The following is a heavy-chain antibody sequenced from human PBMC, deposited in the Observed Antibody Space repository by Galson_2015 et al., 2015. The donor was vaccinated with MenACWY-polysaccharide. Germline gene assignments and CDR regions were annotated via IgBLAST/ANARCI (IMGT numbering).Heavy chain of an antibody. CDR2: MNPNSANT. CDR1: EYTFTSYD. D-gene: IGHD6-6*01. J-gene: IGHJ2*01. CDR3: ARGGAARRGWYFDR. Sequence: SVKVSCKASEYTFTSYDINWVRQAPGQGLEWMGWMNPNSANTGYEKKFQGRVTMTRNTSMSTAYMELSSLRFEDTAVYYCARGGAARRGWYFDRWGRGTLVTVSS. V-gene: IGHV1-8*01.